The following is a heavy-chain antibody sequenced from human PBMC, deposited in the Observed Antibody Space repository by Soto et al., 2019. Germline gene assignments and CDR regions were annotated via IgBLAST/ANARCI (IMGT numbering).Heavy chain of an antibody. Sequence: HPGGSLRLSCAASGFTFDDYAMHWVRQAPGKGLEWVSGISWNSGSIGYADSVKGRFTISRDNAKNSLYLQMNSLRAEDTALYYCAKVDNFWSGYYTSGMDVWGQGTTVTVSS. CDR3: AKVDNFWSGYYTSGMDV. CDR2: ISWNSGSI. CDR1: GFTFDDYA. J-gene: IGHJ6*02. D-gene: IGHD3-3*01. V-gene: IGHV3-9*01.